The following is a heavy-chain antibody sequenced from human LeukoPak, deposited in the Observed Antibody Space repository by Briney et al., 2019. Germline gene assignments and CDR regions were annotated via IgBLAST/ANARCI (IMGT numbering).Heavy chain of an antibody. CDR2: INHSGST. CDR1: SGSFTGYF. D-gene: IGHD2-2*01. Sequence: SETLSLTCAVYSGSFTGYFWSWIRQPPGKGLEWIGEINHSGSTNYNPSLKSRVTISVDTSKNQFSLKLTSVTAADTAVYYCARYRSYCTSTTRYRDWLDPWGQGTLVTVSS. V-gene: IGHV4-34*01. CDR3: ARYRSYCTSTTRYRDWLDP. J-gene: IGHJ5*02.